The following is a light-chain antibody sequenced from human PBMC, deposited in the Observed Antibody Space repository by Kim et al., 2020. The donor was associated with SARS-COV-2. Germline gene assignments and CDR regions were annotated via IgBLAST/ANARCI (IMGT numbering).Light chain of an antibody. CDR2: QDS. V-gene: IGLV3-1*01. Sequence: SYELTQPPSVSVSPGQTASITCSGDKLGDKYVCWYQQKPGQSPVMIIYQDSKRPSGIPERFSGSNSGNTATLIISGTQAMDEADYYCQAWDSSTFYVFGT. CDR3: QAWDSSTFYV. CDR1: KLGDKY. J-gene: IGLJ1*01.